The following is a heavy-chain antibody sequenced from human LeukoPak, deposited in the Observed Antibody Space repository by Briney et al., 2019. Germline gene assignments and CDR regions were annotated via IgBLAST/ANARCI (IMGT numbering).Heavy chain of an antibody. V-gene: IGHV3-15*07. CDR1: GFTFSNAW. CDR3: TGGILEWLLSEFDP. CDR2: IKSKTDGGTT. D-gene: IGHD3-3*01. Sequence: GGSLRLSCAASGFTFSNAWMNWVRQAPGKGLEWVGRIKSKTDGGTTDYAAPVKGRFTISRDDSKNTLYLQMNSLKTEDTAVYHCTGGILEWLLSEFDPWGQGTLVTVSS. J-gene: IGHJ5*02.